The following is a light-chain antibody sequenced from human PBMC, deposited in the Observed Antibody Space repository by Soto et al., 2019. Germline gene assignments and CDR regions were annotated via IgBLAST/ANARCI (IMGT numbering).Light chain of an antibody. CDR1: QSISSY. Sequence: DIQMTQSPSSLSASVGDRVTITCRASQSISSYLNWYQQKPGKAPKLLIFAASTLQSGVPSRFSGSGSGTEFTLTISSLQPEDFATYYCQQGYSISWTFGQGTKVDIK. V-gene: IGKV1-39*01. J-gene: IGKJ1*01. CDR3: QQGYSISWT. CDR2: AAS.